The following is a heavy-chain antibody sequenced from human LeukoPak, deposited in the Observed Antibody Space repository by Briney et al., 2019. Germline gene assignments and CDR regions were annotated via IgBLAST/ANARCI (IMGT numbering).Heavy chain of an antibody. CDR1: GFSFSTCT. CDR2: ITDSGISR. J-gene: IGHJ4*02. CDR3: VKGYRFGYAQYFFEK. V-gene: IGHV3-23*05. Sequence: GGSLRLSCAASGFSFSTCTMSWVRQAPGKGLEWVSGITDSGISRDYAGSVKGRFIISRDNSKNTVYLQMNSLRAEDTAVYYCVKGYRFGYAQYFFEKWGQGTLVAVSS. D-gene: IGHD3-16*02.